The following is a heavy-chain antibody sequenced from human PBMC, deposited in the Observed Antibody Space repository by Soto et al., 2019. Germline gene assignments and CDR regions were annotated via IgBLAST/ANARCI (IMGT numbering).Heavy chain of an antibody. Sequence: GGSLRLSCAASGFTFSSYWMSWVRQAPGKGLEWVANIKQDGSEKYYVDSVKGRFTISRDNAKNSLYLQMNGLRAEDTAVYYCAREALTRVAVAPHWGQGTLVTVSS. J-gene: IGHJ4*02. CDR1: GFTFSSYW. D-gene: IGHD6-19*01. V-gene: IGHV3-7*01. CDR2: IKQDGSEK. CDR3: AREALTRVAVAPH.